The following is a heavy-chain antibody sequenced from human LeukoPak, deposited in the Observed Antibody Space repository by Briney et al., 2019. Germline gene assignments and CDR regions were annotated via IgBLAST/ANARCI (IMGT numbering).Heavy chain of an antibody. V-gene: IGHV3-23*01. CDR2: ISGSGGTT. D-gene: IGHD3-10*01. CDR3: AKDVGRAPEYFQH. CDR1: GCTFSSYA. Sequence: GGSLRLSCAASGCTFSSYAMSWVRQAPGKGLEWVSAISGSGGTTYYAASVKGRFTISRDNSKNPLYVKMNSLRAEDTAVYYCAKDVGRAPEYFQHWGQGTLVTVSS. J-gene: IGHJ1*01.